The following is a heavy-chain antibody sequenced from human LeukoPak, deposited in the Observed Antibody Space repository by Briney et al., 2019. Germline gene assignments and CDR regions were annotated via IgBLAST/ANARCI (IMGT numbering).Heavy chain of an antibody. CDR3: AKDRGVAAAGTLVY. CDR2: ISGSGGST. J-gene: IGHJ4*02. Sequence: GGSLRLSCAASGFTFSSYAMSWVRQAPGKGLEWGSAISGSGGSTYYADSVKGRFTISRDNSKITLYLQMNSLRAEDTAVYYCAKDRGVAAAGTLVYWGQGTLVTVSS. D-gene: IGHD6-13*01. V-gene: IGHV3-23*01. CDR1: GFTFSSYA.